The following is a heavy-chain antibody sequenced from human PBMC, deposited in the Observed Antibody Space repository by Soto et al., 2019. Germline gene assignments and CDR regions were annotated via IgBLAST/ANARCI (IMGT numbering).Heavy chain of an antibody. CDR3: ARWMTTGADFDY. J-gene: IGHJ4*02. CDR1: GYTFTSYD. CDR2: MNPNSGNT. V-gene: IGHV1-8*01. Sequence: VKVSCKASGYTFTSYDINWVRQATGQGLEWMGWMNPNSGNTGYAQKFQGRVTMTRNTSISTAYMELSSLRSEDTAVYYCARWMTTGADFDYWGQGTLVTVSS. D-gene: IGHD4-17*01.